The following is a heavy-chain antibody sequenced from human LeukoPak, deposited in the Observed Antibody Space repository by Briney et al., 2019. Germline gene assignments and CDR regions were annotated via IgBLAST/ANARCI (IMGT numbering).Heavy chain of an antibody. CDR2: IKQDGSKK. J-gene: IGHJ4*02. Sequence: GGSLRLSCVASGFPFSSYWMTWVRQVPGKGLEWVANIKQDGSKKSYVDSVKGRFTISRDNAKNSLYLQMNSLRAEDTAIYYCTRVGYIDEGIDYWGQGTLVTVSS. CDR3: TRVGYIDEGIDY. D-gene: IGHD5-24*01. V-gene: IGHV3-7*04. CDR1: GFPFSSYW.